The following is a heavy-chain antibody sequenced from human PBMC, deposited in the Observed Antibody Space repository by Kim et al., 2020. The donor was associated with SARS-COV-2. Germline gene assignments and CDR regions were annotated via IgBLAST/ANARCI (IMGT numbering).Heavy chain of an antibody. V-gene: IGHV3-74*01. D-gene: IGHD5-12*01. CDR3: ARDLSGSEDL. J-gene: IGHJ5*02. Sequence: SITHCADSVRGRFTISRDNARSTLYLQMNSLGAEDTALYYCARDLSGSEDLWGQGTLVTVSS. CDR2: SIT.